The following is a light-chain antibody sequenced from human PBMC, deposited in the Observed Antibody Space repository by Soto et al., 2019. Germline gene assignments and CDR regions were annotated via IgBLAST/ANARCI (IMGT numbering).Light chain of an antibody. CDR2: DIN. CDR1: SSDVGNYIF. Sequence: QSVLTQPASVSGPPGQSITISCTGTSSDVGNYIFVSWYRQHPGKAPKLMIYDINNRPSGVSNRFSGSKSGNTASLTISGLQAEDEADYYCSSYTSSSPFVFGTGTKVTVL. J-gene: IGLJ1*01. V-gene: IGLV2-14*01. CDR3: SSYTSSSPFV.